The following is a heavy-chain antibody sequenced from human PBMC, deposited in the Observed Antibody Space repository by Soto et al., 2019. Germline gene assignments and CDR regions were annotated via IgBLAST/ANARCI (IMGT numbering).Heavy chain of an antibody. J-gene: IGHJ6*02. V-gene: IGHV3-23*01. CDR1: GFTFSSYA. CDR3: AKDLGGHASPDYNWNYGGNYYYGMDV. Sequence: GGSLRLSCAASGFTFSSYAMSWVRQAPGKGLEWVSAISGSGGSTYYADSVKGRFTISRDNSKNTLYLQMNSLRAEDTAVYYRAKDLGGHASPDYNWNYGGNYYYGMDVWGQGTTVTVSS. D-gene: IGHD1-7*01. CDR2: ISGSGGST.